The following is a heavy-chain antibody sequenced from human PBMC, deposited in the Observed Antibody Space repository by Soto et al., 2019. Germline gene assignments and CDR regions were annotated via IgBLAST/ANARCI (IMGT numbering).Heavy chain of an antibody. CDR1: GYTFTGYY. V-gene: IGHV1-2*02. J-gene: IGHJ4*02. CDR2: INPTAGGT. D-gene: IGHD2-21*02. Sequence: ASVKVSCEASGYTFTGYYMPWVRQAPGQGPEGVGWINPTAGGTNYAQKYQGSGTMTRDTSISTAYMGLSRLRSDQTALYYRARALRVADCGGDCYQFEYWGKGTLVTISS. CDR3: ARALRVADCGGDCYQFEY.